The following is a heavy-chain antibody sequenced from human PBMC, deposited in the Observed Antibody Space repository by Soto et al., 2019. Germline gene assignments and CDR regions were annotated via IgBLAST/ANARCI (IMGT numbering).Heavy chain of an antibody. CDR3: ARGGWGAYYFAY. D-gene: IGHD1-26*01. CDR1: GFTFNNYW. Sequence: EVQLVASGGGLVQPGGSLRLSCAASGFTFNNYWMHWVRQAPGKGLVWVSRIKYDGSTTNYADSVKGRVTISRDNAKNTVFMQTNSLRGEDTAVYCYARGGWGAYYFAYWGQGTLVTVSS. CDR2: IKYDGSTT. J-gene: IGHJ4*02. V-gene: IGHV3-74*01.